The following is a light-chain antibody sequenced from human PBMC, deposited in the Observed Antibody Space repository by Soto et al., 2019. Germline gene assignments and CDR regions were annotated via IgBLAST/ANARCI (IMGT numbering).Light chain of an antibody. CDR2: KAS. Sequence: DIQMTQSPSTLSASVGDRVTITCRASQSISSWLAWYQQKPGKAPKLLIYKASSLESGVPSRFSGSGSGTXXXLXXXXLQPXDFAXXXXXQYNSYSRTFGQGTKVEIK. V-gene: IGKV1-5*03. CDR3: XQYNSYSRT. J-gene: IGKJ1*01. CDR1: QSISSW.